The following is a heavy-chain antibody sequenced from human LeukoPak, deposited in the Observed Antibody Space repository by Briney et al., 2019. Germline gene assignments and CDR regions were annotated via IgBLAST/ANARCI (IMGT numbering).Heavy chain of an antibody. V-gene: IGHV3-23*01. J-gene: IGHJ4*02. Sequence: PGGSLRLSCAASGFTFSNYAVTWVRQAPGKGLELVSAISGGGDGTYYTDSVRGRFTVSRDNSTNTLYMQMNSLRAADTAVYFCARIQWGGDNFDYWGQGTPVTVSS. D-gene: IGHD2-21*02. CDR2: ISGGGDGT. CDR1: GFTFSNYA. CDR3: ARIQWGGDNFDY.